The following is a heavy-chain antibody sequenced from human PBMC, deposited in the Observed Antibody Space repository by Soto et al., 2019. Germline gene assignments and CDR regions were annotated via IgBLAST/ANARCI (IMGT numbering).Heavy chain of an antibody. V-gene: IGHV3-13*01. J-gene: IGHJ4*02. CDR3: ARGRCSGGSCYYFDY. D-gene: IGHD2-15*01. CDR1: GFTFSTYD. Sequence: GGSLRLSXAASGFTFSTYDMHWVRQVTGEGLEWVSAIGTAGDTYYPGSVKGRFTISRENAKNSLYLQMNSLRAGDTAVYYCARGRCSGGSCYYFDYWGQGTLVT. CDR2: IGTAGDT.